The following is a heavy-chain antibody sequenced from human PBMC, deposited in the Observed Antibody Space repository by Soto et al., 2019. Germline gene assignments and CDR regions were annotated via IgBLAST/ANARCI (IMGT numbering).Heavy chain of an antibody. CDR2: IYYSGST. V-gene: IGHV4-39*01. CDR3: ARHAPGRLVPAAILH. CDR1: GGSISSSSYY. D-gene: IGHD2-2*01. Sequence: PSETLSLTCTVSGGSISSSSYYWGWIRQPPGKGLEWIGSIYYSGSTYYNPSLKSRVTISVDTSKNQFSLKLSSVTAADTAVYYCARHAPGRLVPAAILHWGQGTLVTVSS. J-gene: IGHJ4*02.